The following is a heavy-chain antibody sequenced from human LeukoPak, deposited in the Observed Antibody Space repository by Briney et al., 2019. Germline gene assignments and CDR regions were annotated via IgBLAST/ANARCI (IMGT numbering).Heavy chain of an antibody. D-gene: IGHD3-22*01. CDR1: GGSFSGYY. CDR3: ARGLYDSSGFDY. J-gene: IGHJ4*02. V-gene: IGHV4-34*01. Sequence: SETLSLTCTVYGGSFSGYYWSWIRQPPGKGLEWIGEINHSGSTNYNPSLKSRVTISVDTSKNQFSLKLSSVTAADTAVYYCARGLYDSSGFDYWGQGTLVTVSS. CDR2: INHSGST.